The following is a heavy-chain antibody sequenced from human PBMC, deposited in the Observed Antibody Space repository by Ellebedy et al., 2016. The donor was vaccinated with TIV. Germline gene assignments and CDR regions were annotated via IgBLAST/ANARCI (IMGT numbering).Heavy chain of an antibody. CDR1: GYSFSTYD. Sequence: ASVKVSCKASGYSFSTYDIHWVRQATGQGLEWMGWMNPKSGNTGYAQTFQGRVSMTRNSSINTAYMDLSSLRFEDTAVYYCARGRGFLQGLEYWGQGSLVTVPS. V-gene: IGHV1-8*01. J-gene: IGHJ4*02. CDR3: ARGRGFLQGLEY. D-gene: IGHD2/OR15-2a*01. CDR2: MNPKSGNT.